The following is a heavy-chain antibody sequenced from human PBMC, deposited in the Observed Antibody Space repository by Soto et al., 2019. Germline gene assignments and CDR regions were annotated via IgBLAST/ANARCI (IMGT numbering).Heavy chain of an antibody. J-gene: IGHJ4*02. V-gene: IGHV3-73*01. CDR1: GFTFSGSA. CDR3: TRLGVGATADY. CDR2: IRSKANSYAT. D-gene: IGHD1-26*01. Sequence: PXGSLRLSCAASGFTFSGSAMHWVRQASGKGLEWVGRIRSKANSYATAYAASVKGRFTISRDDSKNTAYQQMNSLKTEHTAVYYCTRLGVGATADYWGQGTLVTVSS.